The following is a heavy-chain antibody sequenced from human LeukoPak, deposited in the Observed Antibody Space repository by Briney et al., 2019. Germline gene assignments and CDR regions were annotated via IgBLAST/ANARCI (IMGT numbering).Heavy chain of an antibody. CDR1: GFTVSSNY. V-gene: IGHV3-53*01. J-gene: IGHJ3*02. D-gene: IGHD6-13*01. CDR2: IYRGGST. CDR3: ARGIVAAGTRDAFDI. Sequence: GRSLRLSCAAPGFTVSSNYMSWVRQAPGKGLEWVSVIYRGGSTYYADSVKGRVTISRDNSRNTLYLQMNSLRAEDTAVYYCARGIVAAGTRDAFDIWGQGTTVTVSS.